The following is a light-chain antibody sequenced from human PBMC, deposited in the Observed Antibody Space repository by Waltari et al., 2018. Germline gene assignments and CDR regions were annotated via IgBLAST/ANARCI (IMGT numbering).Light chain of an antibody. Sequence: VMTQSPATLSVSPGERATLSCRASQSVSRNVAWYQQKPGQAPRLLIYGASTRATGIPARFSGSGSGTEFTLTISSLQSEDFAVYYCQQYNDWPLPFGQGTRLDIK. CDR1: QSVSRN. CDR2: GAS. J-gene: IGKJ5*01. CDR3: QQYNDWPLP. V-gene: IGKV3-15*01.